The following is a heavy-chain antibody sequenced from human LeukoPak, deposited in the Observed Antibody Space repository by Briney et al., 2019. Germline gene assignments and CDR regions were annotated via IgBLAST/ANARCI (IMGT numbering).Heavy chain of an antibody. J-gene: IGHJ3*02. CDR2: ISYDGSNK. V-gene: IGHV3-30*03. Sequence: GGSLRLSCAASGFTFSSYGMHWVRQAPGKGLEWVAVISYDGSNKYYADSVKGRFTISRDNSKNTLYLQMNSLRAEDTAVYYCARGEAPSDAFDIWGQGTMVTVSS. CDR3: ARGEAPSDAFDI. CDR1: GFTFSSYG.